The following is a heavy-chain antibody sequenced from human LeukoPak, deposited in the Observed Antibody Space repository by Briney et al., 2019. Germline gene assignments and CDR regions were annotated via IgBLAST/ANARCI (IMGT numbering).Heavy chain of an antibody. CDR1: GGSISSSSHY. J-gene: IGHJ4*02. CDR3: ARNAAAVPTYYFDY. V-gene: IGHV4-39*07. Sequence: SETLSLTCTVSGGSISSSSHYWGWVRQPPGKGLEWIGSIYYSGTTYYNPSLKSRVTISVDTSKNQFSLKLSSVTAADTAVYYCARNAAAVPTYYFDYWGQGTLVTVSS. D-gene: IGHD6-13*01. CDR2: IYYSGTT.